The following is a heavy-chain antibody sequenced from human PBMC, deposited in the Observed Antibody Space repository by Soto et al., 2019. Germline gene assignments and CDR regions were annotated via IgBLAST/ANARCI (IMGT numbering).Heavy chain of an antibody. J-gene: IGHJ4*02. D-gene: IGHD6-19*01. Sequence: QVQLQQWGAGLLKPSETLSLTCAVYGGSFSEYCWSWIRQPPGKGLEWIGEINHSGSTNYNPSLKRRVTISLDTSKNQFSLKLNSLTAADTAVYYCARGRGTGWPFDYWGQGSLVTVSS. V-gene: IGHV4-34*02. CDR1: GGSFSEYC. CDR3: ARGRGTGWPFDY. CDR2: INHSGST.